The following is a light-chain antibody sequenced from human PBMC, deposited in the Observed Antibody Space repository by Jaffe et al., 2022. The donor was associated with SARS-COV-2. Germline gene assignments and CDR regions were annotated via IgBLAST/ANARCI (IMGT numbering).Light chain of an antibody. CDR2: DAS. CDR3: QQRRNWPLLT. V-gene: IGKV3-11*01. Sequence: EIVLTQSPATLSLSPGERATLSCRASQSVNTYLAWYQQKVGQAPRLLIYDASNRATGIPARFSGSGSGTDFTLTISSLEPEDFAFYYCQQRRNWPLLTFGGGTKVEIK. J-gene: IGKJ4*01. CDR1: QSVNTY.